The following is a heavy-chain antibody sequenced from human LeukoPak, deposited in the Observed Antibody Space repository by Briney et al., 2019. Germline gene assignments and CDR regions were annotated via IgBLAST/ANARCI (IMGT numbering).Heavy chain of an antibody. CDR2: LSGSGGST. V-gene: IGHV3-23*01. J-gene: IGHJ3*02. Sequence: GGSLRLSCAASGFTFSSYSMNWVRQAPGKGLEWVSALSGSGGSTYYADSVKGRFTISRDNSKNTLYLQMNSLRAEDTAVYYCANYGGVITKDAFDIWGQGTMVTVSS. CDR3: ANYGGVITKDAFDI. CDR1: GFTFSSYS. D-gene: IGHD3-10*01.